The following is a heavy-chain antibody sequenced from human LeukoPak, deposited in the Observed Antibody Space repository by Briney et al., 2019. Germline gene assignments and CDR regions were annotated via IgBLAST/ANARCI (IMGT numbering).Heavy chain of an antibody. CDR3: AVLTMVRGVIGAYFDY. Sequence: SETLSLTCTVSGGSIGSYYWSWIRQPAGKGLEWIGRIYTSGSTNYNPSLKSRVTMSVDTSKNRFSLKLSSVTAADTAVYYCAVLTMVRGVIGAYFDYWGQGTLVTVS. V-gene: IGHV4-4*07. CDR2: IYTSGST. CDR1: GGSIGSYY. D-gene: IGHD3-10*01. J-gene: IGHJ4*02.